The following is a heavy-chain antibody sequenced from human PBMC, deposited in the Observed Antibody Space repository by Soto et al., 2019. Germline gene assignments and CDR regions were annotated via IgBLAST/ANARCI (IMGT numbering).Heavy chain of an antibody. J-gene: IGHJ4*02. CDR3: ARTSRFDS. V-gene: IGHV4-4*02. D-gene: IGHD6-6*01. CDR2: IYHSGST. CDR1: GGSISSSNL. Sequence: SETQSLTCAVSGGSISSSNLWTWVRQPPGKGLEWVGEIYHSGSTNYNPSLKSRVTISVDTSKSQFSLKLSSVTAADTAVYYCARTSRFDSWGQGTLVTVS.